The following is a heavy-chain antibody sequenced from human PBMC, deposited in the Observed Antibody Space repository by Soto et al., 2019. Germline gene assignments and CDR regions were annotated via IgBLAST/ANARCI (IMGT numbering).Heavy chain of an antibody. CDR1: RASIHGFY. D-gene: IGHD3-9*01. J-gene: IGHJ3*02. V-gene: IGHV4-59*01. CDR2: MYNSGTI. CDR3: DRLTCRHTRCLKLNPFDT. Sequence: PSVTLSLSCSVSRASIHGFYWSWLQQPPGKGLEWIGYMYNSGTINNNPSLKSRVTMLIDRSTNRFSLRLTSVTAADTAVYYCDRLTCRHTRCLKLNPFDTWGQGRMVT.